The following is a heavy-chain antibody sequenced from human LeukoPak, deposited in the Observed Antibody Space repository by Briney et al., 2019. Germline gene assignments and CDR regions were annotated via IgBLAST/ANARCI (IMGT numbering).Heavy chain of an antibody. CDR2: INHSGST. D-gene: IGHD5-18*01. Sequence: SETLSLTCAVYGGSFSGYYWSWIRQPPGKGLEWIGEINHSGSTNYNPSLKSRVTISVDTSRNQFSLKLSSVTAADTAVYYCARVQRGYSYGYFGYWGQGTLVTVSS. V-gene: IGHV4-34*01. J-gene: IGHJ4*02. CDR3: ARVQRGYSYGYFGY. CDR1: GGSFSGYY.